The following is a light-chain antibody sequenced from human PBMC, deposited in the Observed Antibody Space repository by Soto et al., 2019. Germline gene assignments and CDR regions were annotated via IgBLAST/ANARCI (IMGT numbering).Light chain of an antibody. Sequence: QSALTQPPSASGSPGQSVTISCTGTSSDVGGYDYVSWYQQHPGKAPKLMIYEVTIRPSGVSDRFSGSKSGNTASLTVSGLQAEDEADYYCNSYINTTIPVFGGGTKVTVL. CDR2: EVT. V-gene: IGLV2-8*01. J-gene: IGLJ3*02. CDR3: NSYINTTIPV. CDR1: SSDVGGYDY.